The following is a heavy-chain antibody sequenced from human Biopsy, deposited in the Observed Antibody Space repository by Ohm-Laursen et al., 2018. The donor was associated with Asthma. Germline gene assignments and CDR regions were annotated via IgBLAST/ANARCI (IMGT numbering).Heavy chain of an antibody. J-gene: IGHJ4*02. CDR1: GFTFHNYV. V-gene: IGHV3-30-3*01. CDR3: ARGKTWGRSYYFDY. D-gene: IGHD6-6*01. Sequence: SLRLSCSASGFTFHNYVMHWVRQAPGKGLEWVAGIFFDGSNKYYADSVKGRFTISRDISKDTLYLQVNSLRGDDTAVYYCARGKTWGRSYYFDYWGQGTLVTVSS. CDR2: IFFDGSNK.